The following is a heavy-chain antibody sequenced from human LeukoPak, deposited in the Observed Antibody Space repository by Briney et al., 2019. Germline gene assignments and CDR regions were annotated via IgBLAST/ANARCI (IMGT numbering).Heavy chain of an antibody. CDR1: GYTLTELS. D-gene: IGHD2-8*01. CDR3: ATVRPWLKFEMGNWFDP. CDR2: FDPEDGET. Sequence: GASVKVSCKVPGYTLTELSMHWVRQAPGKGLEWMGGFDPEDGETIYAQKFQGRVTMTEGTSTDTAYMELSSLRSEDTAVYYCATVRPWLKFEMGNWFDPWGQGTLVTVSS. J-gene: IGHJ5*02. V-gene: IGHV1-24*01.